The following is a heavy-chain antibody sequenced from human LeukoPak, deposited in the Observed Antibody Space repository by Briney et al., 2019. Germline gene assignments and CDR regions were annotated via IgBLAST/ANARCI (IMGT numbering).Heavy chain of an antibody. CDR2: ISSSGSTI. D-gene: IGHD2-15*01. CDR3: AKGLGYCSGGSCYHFDY. Sequence: GGSLRLSCAASGFTFSSYEMNWVRQAPGKGLERVSYISSSGSTIYYADSVKGRFTISRDNAKNSLYLQMNSLRAEDTAVYYCAKGLGYCSGGSCYHFDYWGQGTLVTVSS. J-gene: IGHJ4*02. V-gene: IGHV3-48*03. CDR1: GFTFSSYE.